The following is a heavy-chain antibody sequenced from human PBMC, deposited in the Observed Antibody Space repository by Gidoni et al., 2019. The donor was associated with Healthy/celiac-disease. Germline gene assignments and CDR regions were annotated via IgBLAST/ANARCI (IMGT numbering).Heavy chain of an antibody. Sequence: QVQLVESGGGVVQPGRSLRLSCSASGFTFSSYGMPWGRQAPGQGLEWVAVIWYDGSNKYYADSVKGRFTISRDNSKNTLYLQMNSLRAEDTAVYYCARDSEVYCSGGSCNPYNWFDPWGQGTLVTVSS. D-gene: IGHD2-15*01. CDR2: IWYDGSNK. J-gene: IGHJ5*02. V-gene: IGHV3-33*01. CDR1: GFTFSSYG. CDR3: ARDSEVYCSGGSCNPYNWFDP.